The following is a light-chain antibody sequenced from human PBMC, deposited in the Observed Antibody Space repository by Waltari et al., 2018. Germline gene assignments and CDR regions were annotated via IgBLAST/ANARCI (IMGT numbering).Light chain of an antibody. CDR2: NNN. V-gene: IGLV1-40*01. Sequence: QSVLTQPPSVSGAPGQTVTISCSASNVGTGYAVHWYQQLPGTAPKLLIYNNNNRPSGVPDRFSGSRCATSASLAIAGVQAEDEATYFCQSYDSNLSGHVIFGGGTKLTVL. CDR3: QSYDSNLSGHVI. J-gene: IGLJ2*01. CDR1: ASNVGTGYA.